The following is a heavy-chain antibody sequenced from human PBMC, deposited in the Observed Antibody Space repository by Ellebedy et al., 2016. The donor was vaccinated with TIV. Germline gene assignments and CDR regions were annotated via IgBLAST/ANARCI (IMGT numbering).Heavy chain of an antibody. J-gene: IGHJ3*02. CDR1: GFTFSSYA. CDR3: ARVQITMVRGVIPNGVTFAAFDI. CDR2: ISYDGSNK. D-gene: IGHD3-10*01. V-gene: IGHV3-30-3*01. Sequence: GESLKISXAASGFTFSSYAMHWVRQAPGKGLEWVAVISYDGSNKYYADSVKGRFTISRDNSKNTLYLQMNSLRAEDTAVYYCARVQITMVRGVIPNGVTFAAFDIWGQGTMVTVSS.